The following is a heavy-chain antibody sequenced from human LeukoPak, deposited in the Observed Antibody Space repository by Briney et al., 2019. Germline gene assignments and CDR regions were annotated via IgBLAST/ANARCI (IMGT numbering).Heavy chain of an antibody. Sequence: GGSLKLSCAASGFTFSTYLMNWVRQAPGKGLEWVSSISSSSDYIYYVDSVKGRFTISRDNAKNSLFLQMNSLRAEDTAVYFCARGNIKFDYWGRGTLVTVSS. CDR2: ISSSSDYI. V-gene: IGHV3-21*01. CDR1: GFTFSTYL. CDR3: ARGNIKFDY. J-gene: IGHJ4*02.